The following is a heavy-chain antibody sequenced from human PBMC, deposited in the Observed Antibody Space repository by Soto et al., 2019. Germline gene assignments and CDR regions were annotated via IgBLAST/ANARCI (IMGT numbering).Heavy chain of an antibody. D-gene: IGHD4-17*01. V-gene: IGHV3-72*01. CDR2: SRKKADSYTT. CDR1: GFTFSDHH. J-gene: IGHJ4*02. CDR3: ACDYRDY. Sequence: EVQVVESGGGLVQPGGSLRLSCAVSGFTFSDHHMDWIRQAPGKGLEWVGRSRKKADSYTTEYAASVKGRFTISRDDSKNSLYLQLNSLKADDTAVYYCACDYRDYGGQGTLVTVSS.